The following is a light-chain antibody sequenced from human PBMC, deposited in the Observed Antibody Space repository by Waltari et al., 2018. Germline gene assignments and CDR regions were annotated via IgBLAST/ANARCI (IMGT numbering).Light chain of an antibody. V-gene: IGKV1-39*01. CDR3: QQTYITVET. J-gene: IGKJ3*01. CDR2: ATS. CDR1: QSISAY. Sequence: DIQMTQSPSSLSASVGDRITSTCRASQSISAYLNWYQQKPGKAPNLLIYATSSLQSGVPSRFSGSGSGTDFTLTISSLQPEDFATYFCQQTYITVETFGPGTKVDIK.